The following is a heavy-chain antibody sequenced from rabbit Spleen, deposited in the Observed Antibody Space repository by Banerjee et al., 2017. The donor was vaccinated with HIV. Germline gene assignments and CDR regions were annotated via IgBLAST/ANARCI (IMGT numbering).Heavy chain of an antibody. CDR2: IDTSDGDT. CDR3: ARNYVNAFNP. Sequence: QEQLVESGGGLVQPEGSLTLTCKASGFDFSTYSMSWVRQAPGKGLEWIACIDTSDGDTDYANWPKGRFTISKTSSTTVTLQMTSLTVADTATYFCARNYVNAFNPWGPGTLVTVS. CDR1: GFDFSTYS. J-gene: IGHJ2*01. V-gene: IGHV1S45*01. D-gene: IGHD1-1*01.